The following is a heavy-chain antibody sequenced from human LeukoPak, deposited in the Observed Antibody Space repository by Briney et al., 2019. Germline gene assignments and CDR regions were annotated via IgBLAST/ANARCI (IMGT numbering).Heavy chain of an antibody. CDR2: IYYSGHT. Sequence: PSETLSLTCTVSGGSITGSSYYWGWIRQPPGKGLEWIGSIYYSGHTYYNPSLKSRVTISVDTSKNQFSLRLSSVTAADTAVYYCARRGEYCSGGSCQVAFDIWGQGTMVTVSS. CDR1: GGSITGSSYY. J-gene: IGHJ3*02. V-gene: IGHV4-39*01. CDR3: ARRGEYCSGGSCQVAFDI. D-gene: IGHD2-15*01.